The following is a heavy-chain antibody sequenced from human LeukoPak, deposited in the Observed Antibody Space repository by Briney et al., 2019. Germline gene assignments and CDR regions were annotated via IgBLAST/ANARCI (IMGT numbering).Heavy chain of an antibody. V-gene: IGHV1-18*01. Sequence: EASVKVSCKASGYTFTSYGTSWVRQAPGQGLEWMGWISAYNGNTNYAQKLQGRVTMTTDTSTSTAYMELRSLRSDDTAVYYCARVWTTVTTNYYYGMDVWGQGTTVTVSS. CDR1: GYTFTSYG. J-gene: IGHJ6*02. D-gene: IGHD4-11*01. CDR3: ARVWTTVTTNYYYGMDV. CDR2: ISAYNGNT.